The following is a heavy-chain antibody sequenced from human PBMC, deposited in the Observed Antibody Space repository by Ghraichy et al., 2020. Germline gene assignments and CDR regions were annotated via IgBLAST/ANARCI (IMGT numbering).Heavy chain of an antibody. Sequence: SETLSLTCTVSGGSITSSSYYWGWIRQPPGKGLEWIGSSFYSGNTDYNPSLKSRVSISEDSSKNQFSLKLSSVTAADTAIYYCAGLRRENLDWLPFDYWGQGTLVIVSS. CDR1: GGSITSSSYY. CDR2: SFYSGNT. J-gene: IGHJ4*02. V-gene: IGHV4-39*01. D-gene: IGHD3/OR15-3a*01. CDR3: AGLRRENLDWLPFDY.